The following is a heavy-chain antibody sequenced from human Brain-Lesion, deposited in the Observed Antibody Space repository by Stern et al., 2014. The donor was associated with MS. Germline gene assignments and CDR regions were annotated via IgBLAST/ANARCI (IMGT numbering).Heavy chain of an antibody. CDR1: GGSVSSTSYA. D-gene: IGHD2-15*01. J-gene: IGHJ5*02. CDR2: IYYSGNT. V-gene: IGHV4-39*01. CDR3: AGEEDIRYCSGGSCTGNWFDP. Sequence: QVQLVESGPGLVKPSETLSLTCTVAGGSVSSTSYAWAWIRQPPGKGLEWIGTIYYSGNTYYSPSLKSRLTISLDTSKNPFSLQLRSGTAADTAVYYCAGEEDIRYCSGGSCTGNWFDPWGKGTLVTVSS.